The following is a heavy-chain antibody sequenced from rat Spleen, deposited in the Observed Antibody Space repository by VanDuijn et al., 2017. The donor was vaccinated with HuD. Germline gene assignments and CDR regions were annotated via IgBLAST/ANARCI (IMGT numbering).Heavy chain of an antibody. CDR2: INTGGGGT. CDR1: GFTFTSYD. Sequence: QVQLQQSGAELAKPGSSVKISCKASGFTFTSYDINWIKQTTGQCLEYIGYINTGGGGTYYNEKFKGKATLTVDKSSSTAFMQLSSLTPEDTAVYYCARSRSGIPPQYFDYWGQGVMVTVSS. V-gene: IGHV1-57*01. CDR3: ARSRSGIPPQYFDY. J-gene: IGHJ2*01. D-gene: IGHD1-4*01.